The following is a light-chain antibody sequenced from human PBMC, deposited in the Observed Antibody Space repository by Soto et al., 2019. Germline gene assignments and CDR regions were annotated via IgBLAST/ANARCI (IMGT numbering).Light chain of an antibody. V-gene: IGKV3-11*01. CDR3: QQRKNWPRGFT. J-gene: IGKJ3*01. CDR1: QSVGTY. Sequence: EIVLTQSPATLSLSAGEIATLSCRASQSVGTYLAWYQQKPGQAPRLLIDDASNRATGTPARFTGSGSGTDFTLTISSLEPDDFAFYFCQQRKNWPRGFTFGPGTKVDI. CDR2: DAS.